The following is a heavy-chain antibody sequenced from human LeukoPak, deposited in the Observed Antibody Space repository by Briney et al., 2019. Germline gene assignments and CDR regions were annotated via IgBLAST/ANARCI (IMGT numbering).Heavy chain of an antibody. Sequence: GGSLRLSCAVSGFTFSSYAMSWVRQAPGKGLEWVSAISGSGGSTYYADSVKGRFTISRDNSKNTLYLQMNSLRAEDTAVYYCAKDRPYHYYDSSGSFDYWGQGTLVTVSS. CDR2: ISGSGGST. J-gene: IGHJ4*02. V-gene: IGHV3-23*01. CDR1: GFTFSSYA. D-gene: IGHD3-22*01. CDR3: AKDRPYHYYDSSGSFDY.